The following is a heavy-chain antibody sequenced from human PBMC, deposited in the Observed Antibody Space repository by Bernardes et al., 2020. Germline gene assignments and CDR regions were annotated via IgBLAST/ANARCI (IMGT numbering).Heavy chain of an antibody. J-gene: IGHJ6*02. CDR2: IYYRGAT. CDR1: GASVTSGGWS. V-gene: IGHV4-31*03. Sequence: SETLSLTCSVSGASVTSGGWSWNWLLQSPGTGLEWMGYIYYRGATRYNPSLRGRLTLSIDRSQNQFSLQLTAVTAADTAVYYCARFGDHAPGFGLAVWGHGTTVTVSS. CDR3: ARFGDHAPGFGLAV. D-gene: IGHD2-2*01.